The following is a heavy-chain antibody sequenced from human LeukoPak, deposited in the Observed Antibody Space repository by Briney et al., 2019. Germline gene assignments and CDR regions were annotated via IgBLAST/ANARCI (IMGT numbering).Heavy chain of an antibody. CDR3: VKDPRDTYGTNWFVS. V-gene: IGHV3-23*01. J-gene: IGHJ5*01. Sequence: GGSLRLSCAASGFTFSTSAMSWVRQAPGKGLQWVSQISGTGGATWYAGFARDRFTISRDNSKKTLYLQMSGLRVEDTAMYYCVKDPRDTYGTNWFVSWGQGTLLIVSS. CDR2: ISGTGGAT. D-gene: IGHD2-21*01. CDR1: GFTFSTSA.